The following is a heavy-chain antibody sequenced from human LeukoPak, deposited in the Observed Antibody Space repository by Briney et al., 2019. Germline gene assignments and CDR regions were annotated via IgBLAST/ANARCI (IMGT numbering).Heavy chain of an antibody. CDR1: GYTFTSYG. CDR2: INPNSGGT. J-gene: IGHJ4*02. Sequence: ASVKVSCKASGYTFTSYGISWVRQAPGQGLEWMGWINPNSGGTYYAQKFQGRVTMTRDTSISTAYMELSRLRSDDTAVYYCARVLSGYVYFDYWGQGTLVTVSS. CDR3: ARVLSGYVYFDY. V-gene: IGHV1-2*02. D-gene: IGHD5-12*01.